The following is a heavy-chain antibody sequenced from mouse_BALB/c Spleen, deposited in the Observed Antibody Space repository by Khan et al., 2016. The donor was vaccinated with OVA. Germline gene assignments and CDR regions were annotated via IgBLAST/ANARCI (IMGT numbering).Heavy chain of an antibody. J-gene: IGHJ3*01. CDR2: IWAGGST. V-gene: IGHV2-9*02. Sequence: QVQLKESGPGLVAPSQTLSITCTVSGFSLSSYGVHWVRQPPGKGLEWLGVIWAGGSTNHNSALMSRLSISKDNSKSQVFLKMNSLQTDDTAMYDCARAFYDGAWFAYWGQGTLVTVSA. CDR3: ARAFYDGAWFAY. CDR1: GFSLSSYG. D-gene: IGHD1-1*01.